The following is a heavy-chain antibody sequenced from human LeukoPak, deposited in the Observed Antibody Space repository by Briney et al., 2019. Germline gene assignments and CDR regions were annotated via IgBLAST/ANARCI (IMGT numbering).Heavy chain of an antibody. J-gene: IGHJ3*02. V-gene: IGHV5-51*01. Sequence: GESLKISCKGSGYSFTSYWIGWVRQMPGKGLEWMGIIYPDDSDTRYSPSFQGQVTISADKSISTAYLQWSSLKASDTAMYYCARHGSSWSDAFDIWGQGTMVTVSS. CDR3: ARHGSSWSDAFDI. CDR2: IYPDDSDT. CDR1: GYSFTSYW. D-gene: IGHD6-13*01.